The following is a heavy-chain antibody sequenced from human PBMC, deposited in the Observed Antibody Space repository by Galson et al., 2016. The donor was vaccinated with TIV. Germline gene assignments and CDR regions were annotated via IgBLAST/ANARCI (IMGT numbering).Heavy chain of an antibody. CDR2: ISFDASSK. CDR1: GFTFSRYA. CDR3: VRDGSYYAGSGSPSMDV. Sequence: SLRLSCAASGFTFSRYAMHWVRQAPGKGLEWLAVISFDASSKWYADSVKGRFTVSIDTSKDTLYLQVDTLRPEDTAVYYCVRDGSYYAGSGSPSMDVWATGPRSASP. J-gene: IGHJ6*02. D-gene: IGHD3-10*01. V-gene: IGHV3-30*04.